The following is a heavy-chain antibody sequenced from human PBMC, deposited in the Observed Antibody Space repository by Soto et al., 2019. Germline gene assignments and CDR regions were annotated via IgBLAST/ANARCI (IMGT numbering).Heavy chain of an antibody. CDR1: GYTFTSYG. V-gene: IGHV1-18*04. CDR3: ARVGGSYYSFHYYGMDV. Sequence: ASVKVSCKASGYTFTSYGISWVRQAPGQGLEWMGWISAYNGNTNYAQKLQGRVTMTTDTSTSTAYMELRSLRSDDTAVYYCARVGGSYYSFHYYGMDVWGQGTTVTVSS. CDR2: ISAYNGNT. D-gene: IGHD1-26*01. J-gene: IGHJ6*02.